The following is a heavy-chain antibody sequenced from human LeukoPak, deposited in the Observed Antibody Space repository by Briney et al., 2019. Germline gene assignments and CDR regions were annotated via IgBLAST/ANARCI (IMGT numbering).Heavy chain of an antibody. CDR1: GYTLTSYG. J-gene: IGHJ4*02. CDR2: ISAYNGNT. CDR3: ARVGRIVVVSSSTSCFFDY. Sequence: ASVKVSCKASGYTLTSYGISWVRQAPGQGLEWMGWISAYNGNTNYAQKLQGRVTMTTDTSTSTAYMELRSLRSDDTAVYYCARVGRIVVVSSSTSCFFDYWGQGTLVTVSS. D-gene: IGHD2-2*01. V-gene: IGHV1-18*01.